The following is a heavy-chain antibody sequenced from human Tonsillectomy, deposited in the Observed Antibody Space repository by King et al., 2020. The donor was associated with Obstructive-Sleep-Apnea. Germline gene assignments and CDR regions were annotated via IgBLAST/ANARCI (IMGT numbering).Heavy chain of an antibody. V-gene: IGHV3-48*04. CDR1: GFTFSRYS. D-gene: IGHD6-13*01. CDR2: ISSSSSTI. Sequence: VQLVESGGGLVQPGGSLRLSCAASGFTFSRYSMNWVRQAPGKGLEWVSYISSSSSTIYYSDSVKGRFTISRDNAKNSLYLQMNSLRAEETAVYCCASIAAAGRDFDCWGQGTLVTVSS. J-gene: IGHJ4*02. CDR3: ASIAAAGRDFDC.